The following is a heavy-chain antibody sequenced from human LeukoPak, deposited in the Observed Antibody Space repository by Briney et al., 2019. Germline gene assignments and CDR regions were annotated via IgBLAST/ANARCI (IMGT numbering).Heavy chain of an antibody. D-gene: IGHD6-13*01. CDR1: GYIFTGYY. CDR3: ARARYNTRWQSDFDY. J-gene: IGHJ4*02. V-gene: IGHV1-2*02. Sequence: ASVKVSCKASGYIFTGYYMHWVRQAPGQGLEWMGWINPNSGDTNYAQKFQGRVTMTRDTSISTSYMELSSLRSDDTAIYYCARARYNTRWQSDFDYWGQGTLVTVSS. CDR2: INPNSGDT.